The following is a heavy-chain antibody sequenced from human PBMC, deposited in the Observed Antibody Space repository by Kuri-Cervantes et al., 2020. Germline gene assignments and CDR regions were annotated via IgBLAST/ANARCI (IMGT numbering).Heavy chain of an antibody. CDR2: IIPIFGTA. Sequence: SVKVSCKTSGFTFTIYGISWVRQAPGQGLEWMGGIIPIFGTANYAQKFQGRVTITTDESTSTAYMELSSLRSEDTAVYYCARVKEYYDSSGYHHDAFDIWGQGTMVTVSS. D-gene: IGHD3-22*01. J-gene: IGHJ3*02. V-gene: IGHV1-69*05. CDR3: ARVKEYYDSSGYHHDAFDI. CDR1: GFTFTIYG.